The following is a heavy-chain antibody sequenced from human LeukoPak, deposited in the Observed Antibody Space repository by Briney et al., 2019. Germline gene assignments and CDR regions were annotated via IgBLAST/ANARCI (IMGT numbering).Heavy chain of an antibody. D-gene: IGHD3-3*01. Sequence: SETLSLTCAVYGGSFSGYYWSWIRQPPGKGLEWIGEINHSGSTNYNPSLKSRVTISVDTSKNQFSLQLNSVTPEDTAVYYCARVGARTYYDFWSGKNGMDVWGQGTTVTVSS. J-gene: IGHJ6*02. CDR3: ARVGARTYYDFWSGKNGMDV. CDR1: GGSFSGYY. V-gene: IGHV4-34*01. CDR2: INHSGST.